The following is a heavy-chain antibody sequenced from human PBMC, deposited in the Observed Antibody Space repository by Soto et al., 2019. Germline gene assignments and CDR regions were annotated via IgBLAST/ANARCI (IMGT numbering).Heavy chain of an antibody. D-gene: IGHD2-2*01. CDR3: ARLGDIVVVPAGTIDY. Sequence: GGSLRLSCAASGFTFSSYAMSWVRQAPGKGLEWVSAISGSGGSTYYADSVKGRFTISRDNSKNTLYLQMNSLRAEDTAVYYCARLGDIVVVPAGTIDYWGQGTLVTVSS. CDR2: ISGSGGST. V-gene: IGHV3-23*01. J-gene: IGHJ4*02. CDR1: GFTFSSYA.